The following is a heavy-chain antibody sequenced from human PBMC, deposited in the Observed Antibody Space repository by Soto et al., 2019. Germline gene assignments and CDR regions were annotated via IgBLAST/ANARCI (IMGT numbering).Heavy chain of an antibody. CDR3: TSLYDGH. CDR1: EFTFANAW. D-gene: IGHD3-16*01. J-gene: IGHJ4*02. V-gene: IGHV3-15*01. Sequence: PGGSLRLSCAASEFTFANAWISWVRQAPGKGLEWVGRIKSKADGGTTDYAAPVKGRFTISRDESQNTLYLQMNSLKTEDTAVYYCTSLYDGHWGQGTLVTVSS. CDR2: IKSKADGGTT.